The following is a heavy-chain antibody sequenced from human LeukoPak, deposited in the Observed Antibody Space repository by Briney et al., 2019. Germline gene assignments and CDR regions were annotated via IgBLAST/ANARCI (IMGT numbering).Heavy chain of an antibody. CDR2: IWYDGSNK. CDR3: ARVLLPLYGMDV. V-gene: IGHV3-33*01. Sequence: PGGSLRLSCAASGFTFSSYGMHWVRQAPGKGLEWVAVIWYDGSNKYYADSVKGRFTISRGNSKNTLYLQMNSLRAEDTAVYYCARVLLPLYGMDVWGQGTTVTVSS. J-gene: IGHJ6*02. D-gene: IGHD3-22*01. CDR1: GFTFSSYG.